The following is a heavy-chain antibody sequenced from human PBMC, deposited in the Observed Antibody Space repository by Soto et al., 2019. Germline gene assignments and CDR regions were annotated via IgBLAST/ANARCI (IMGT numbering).Heavy chain of an antibody. V-gene: IGHV3-33*01. CDR2: IWYDGSNK. J-gene: IGHJ4*02. Sequence: QVQLVESGGGVVQPGRSLRLSCAASGFTFSSYGMHWVRQAPGKGLEWVAVIWYDGSNKYYADSVKGRFTISRDNSKNTLYRQRNSPRAEDTAVYYWARGGYCSSTSCYYYFDYWGQGTLVTVSS. D-gene: IGHD2-2*01. CDR1: GFTFSSYG. CDR3: ARGGYCSSTSCYYYFDY.